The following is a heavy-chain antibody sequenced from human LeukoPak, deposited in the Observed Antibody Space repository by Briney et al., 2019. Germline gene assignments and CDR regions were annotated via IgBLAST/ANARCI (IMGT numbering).Heavy chain of an antibody. CDR3: ARGRYSSSWWVY. CDR2: INHSGST. J-gene: IGHJ4*02. CDR1: GGSFSGYY. D-gene: IGHD6-13*01. Sequence: SETLSLTCAVYGGSFSGYYWSWIRQPPGKGVEWIGEINHSGSTNYNPSLKSRVTISVDTSKNQFSLKLSSVTAADTAVYYCARGRYSSSWWVYWGQGTLVTVSS. V-gene: IGHV4-34*01.